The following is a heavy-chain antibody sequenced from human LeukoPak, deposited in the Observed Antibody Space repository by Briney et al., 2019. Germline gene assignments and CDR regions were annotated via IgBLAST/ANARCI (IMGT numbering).Heavy chain of an antibody. CDR2: ISSDDRA. CDR1: GFTVSRNV. J-gene: IGHJ6*03. Sequence: GGSLRLSCVASGFTVSRNVMSWVRQAPGKGLEWVSLISSDDRAFYADSVKGRFTISRNNSKNTLFLQMSSLKPEDTAIYYCARDLAGFQEPRYYYYMDVWGKGTTVTVSS. D-gene: IGHD1-14*01. CDR3: ARDLAGFQEPRYYYYMDV. V-gene: IGHV3-66*02.